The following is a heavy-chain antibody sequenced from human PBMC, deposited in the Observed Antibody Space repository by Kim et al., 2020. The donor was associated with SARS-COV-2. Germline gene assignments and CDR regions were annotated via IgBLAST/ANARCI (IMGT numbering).Heavy chain of an antibody. D-gene: IGHD2-21*02. CDR3: AREVVTGNGGLKY. J-gene: IGHJ4*02. Sequence: YAESVKGRFTISRDNAKNMLILQMKRLRDEDTAVYYWAREVVTGNGGLKYWGQGTLVTVSS. V-gene: IGHV3-30*07.